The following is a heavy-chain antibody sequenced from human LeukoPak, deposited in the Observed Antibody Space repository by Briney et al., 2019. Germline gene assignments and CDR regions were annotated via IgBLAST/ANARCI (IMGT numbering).Heavy chain of an antibody. J-gene: IGHJ4*02. CDR1: GGSISSYY. D-gene: IGHD6-19*01. CDR2: IYYSGST. CDR3: ARARTQWLVPSYYFDY. Sequence: SETLSLTCTVSGGSISSYYWSWIRQPPGKGLEWIGYIYYSGSTNYNPSLKSRVTISVDTSKNQFSLKLSSVTAADTAVYYCARARTQWLVPSYYFDYWGQGTLVTVSS. V-gene: IGHV4-59*01.